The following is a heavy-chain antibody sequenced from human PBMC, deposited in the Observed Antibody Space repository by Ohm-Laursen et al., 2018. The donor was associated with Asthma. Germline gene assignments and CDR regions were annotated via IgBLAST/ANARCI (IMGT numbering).Heavy chain of an antibody. CDR2: INPNGGAT. J-gene: IGHJ4*02. CDR3: ARADCGSTSCYDY. Sequence: GSSVKVSCKASGYTFRSHSLHWVRQAPGQGLEWIGIINPNGGATSYAQMLQGRVTMTRDTSTSTVYMELSSLRSEDTAVYFCARADCGSTSCYDYWGQGTLVTVSS. CDR1: GYTFRSHS. D-gene: IGHD2-2*01. V-gene: IGHV1-46*04.